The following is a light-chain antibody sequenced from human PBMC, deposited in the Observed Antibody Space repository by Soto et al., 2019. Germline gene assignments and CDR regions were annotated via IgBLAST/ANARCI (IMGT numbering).Light chain of an antibody. CDR2: VNSDGSH. CDR1: SGHDTYA. V-gene: IGLV4-69*01. J-gene: IGLJ1*01. Sequence: QSVLTQSPSASASLGASVKLTCTLSSGHDTYAIAWHQQQPEKGPRYLMKVNSDGSHTKGDGIPDRFSGSSSGAERYLTIPSLQSEDEADYYCQTWASRLYVFGTGTKLTVL. CDR3: QTWASRLYV.